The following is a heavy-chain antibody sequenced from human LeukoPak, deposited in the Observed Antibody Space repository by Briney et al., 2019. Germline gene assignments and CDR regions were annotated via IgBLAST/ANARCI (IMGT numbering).Heavy chain of an antibody. Sequence: ASVKVSCKVSGYTLTELSMHWVRQAPGKGLEWMGGLDPEDGETIYAQKFQGRVTMTEDTSTDTAYMELSSLRSEDTAVYYCATYRGGQAAGGLFDYWGQGTLVTVSS. V-gene: IGHV1-24*01. J-gene: IGHJ4*02. D-gene: IGHD2-15*01. CDR1: GYTLTELS. CDR3: ATYRGGQAAGGLFDY. CDR2: LDPEDGET.